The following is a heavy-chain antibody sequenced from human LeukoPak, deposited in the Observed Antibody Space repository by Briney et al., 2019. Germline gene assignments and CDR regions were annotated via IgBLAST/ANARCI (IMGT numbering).Heavy chain of an antibody. J-gene: IGHJ4*02. Sequence: GGSLRLSCAVSGVTFSSYWMSCVRQAPGEGLEWVANIKQDGTEKYYMDSVKGRFSISRDNAKNSLYLQMNALRAEDTAVYYCARDVRPDNWGRGTLVTVST. D-gene: IGHD6-6*01. CDR1: GVTFSSYW. CDR2: IKQDGTEK. V-gene: IGHV3-7*04. CDR3: ARDVRPDN.